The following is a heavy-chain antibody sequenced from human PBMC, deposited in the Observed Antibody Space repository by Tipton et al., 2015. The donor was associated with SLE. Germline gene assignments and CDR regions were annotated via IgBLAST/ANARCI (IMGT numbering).Heavy chain of an antibody. CDR1: GGSISGTNYY. J-gene: IGHJ4*02. V-gene: IGHV4-39*02. D-gene: IGHD2-2*01. CDR2: ITNNGNT. CDR3: ARRGVIVPGTVFFDF. Sequence: TLSLTCSVSGGSISGTNYYWDWIRQPPGKGPEWIGRITNNGNTYYIPSLQSRVTMSVDTSKNHFSLKLRSVSAVDTGVYYCARRGVIVPGTVFFDFWGQGSLVAVSS.